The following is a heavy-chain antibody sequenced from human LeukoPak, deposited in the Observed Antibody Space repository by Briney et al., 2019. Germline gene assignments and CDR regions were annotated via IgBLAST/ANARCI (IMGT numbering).Heavy chain of an antibody. Sequence: EESLKISCKGSGFSFPNYWIGWVRQMPGKGLEWMGIIYPEDSDTRYSPSFQGHVTMSADTSIMTAYLHWSSLKASDTAMYYCARETFGGTAFDIWGQGTMVTVSS. CDR2: IYPEDSDT. CDR1: GFSFPNYW. D-gene: IGHD3-10*01. V-gene: IGHV5-51*01. J-gene: IGHJ3*02. CDR3: ARETFGGTAFDI.